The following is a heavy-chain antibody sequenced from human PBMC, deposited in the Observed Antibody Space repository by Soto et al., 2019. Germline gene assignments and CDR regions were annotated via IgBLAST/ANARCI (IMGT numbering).Heavy chain of an antibody. V-gene: IGHV4-31*03. J-gene: IGHJ6*02. CDR1: GGSINSGNYY. D-gene: IGHD2-15*01. CDR3: ARDGRTSYYYYGMDV. CDR2: IHYSGST. Sequence: QVQLQESGPGLVKPSQTLSLTCTVSGGSINSGNYYWTWIRQHPGKGLEWIGNIHYSGSTHYNPSLKSRVTIXXDXSXXQFSLKLTSVTAADTAVYYCARDGRTSYYYYGMDVWGQGTTVTVSS.